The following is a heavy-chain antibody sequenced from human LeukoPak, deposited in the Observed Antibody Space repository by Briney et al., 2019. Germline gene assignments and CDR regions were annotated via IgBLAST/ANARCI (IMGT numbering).Heavy chain of an antibody. D-gene: IGHD6-13*01. J-gene: IGHJ6*03. V-gene: IGHV4-39*01. CDR1: GGSISSSSYY. CDR3: ARGSSIAAAGTFIPRYYYMDV. Sequence: PSETLSLTCTVSGGSISSSSYYWGWIRQPPGKGLEWIGSIYYSGSTYYNPSLKSRVTISVDTSKNQFSLKLSSVTAADTAVYYCARGSSIAAAGTFIPRYYYMDVWGKGTTVTVSS. CDR2: IYYSGST.